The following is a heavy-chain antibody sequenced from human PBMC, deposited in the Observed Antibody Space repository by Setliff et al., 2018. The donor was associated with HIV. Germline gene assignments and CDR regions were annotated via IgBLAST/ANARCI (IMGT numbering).Heavy chain of an antibody. CDR2: IYWDDDE. Sequence: ASGPTLVNPTETLTLTCTVSGFSLTTNGVGVAWIRQPPGKALEWLAVIYWDDDERYGPFLKNRLTITKDTSKNQVVLTMNNMDPVDTATYFCAHRSETSMIHFDFWGKGTLVTVSS. V-gene: IGHV2-5*05. CDR3: AHRSETSMIHFDF. J-gene: IGHJ4*02. D-gene: IGHD3-22*01. CDR1: GFSLTTNGVG.